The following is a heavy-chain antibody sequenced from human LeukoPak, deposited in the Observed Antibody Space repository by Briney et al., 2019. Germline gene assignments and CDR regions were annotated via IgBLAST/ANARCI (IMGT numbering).Heavy chain of an antibody. CDR2: INSDGSTT. J-gene: IGHJ4*02. D-gene: IGHD5-18*01. V-gene: IGHV3-74*01. Sequence: GGSLRLSCAASGFTFSNNWMHWVRQAPGNGLVWVSRINSDGSTTTYADSVKGRFTISRDNAKNTLYLQMNSLSAEDTAVYYCARGYIYGYDCWGQGALVTVSS. CDR3: ARGYIYGYDC. CDR1: GFTFSNNW.